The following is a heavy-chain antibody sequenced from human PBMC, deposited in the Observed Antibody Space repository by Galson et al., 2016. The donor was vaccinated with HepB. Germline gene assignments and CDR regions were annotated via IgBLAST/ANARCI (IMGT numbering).Heavy chain of an antibody. CDR3: ARVRYFSGSESSHYDFYGLDV. CDR2: IYPGDSDT. D-gene: IGHD3-10*01. CDR1: GYRFSNYW. Sequence: QSGAEVKKLGESLKISCNGSGYRFSNYWIAWVRQMSGKGLEWMGIIYPGDSDTRYSPSFQGQVTISADKSISAAYLQWSSLKASDTAMYYCARVRYFSGSESSHYDFYGLDVWGQGTTVIVSS. V-gene: IGHV5-51*01. J-gene: IGHJ6*02.